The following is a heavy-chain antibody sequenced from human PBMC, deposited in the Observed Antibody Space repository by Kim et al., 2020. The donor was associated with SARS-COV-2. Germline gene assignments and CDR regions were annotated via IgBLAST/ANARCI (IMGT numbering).Heavy chain of an antibody. J-gene: IGHJ4*02. Sequence: NPSLKSRVTISVDTSKNQFSLKLSSVTAADTAVYYCARGPHSSGWYAPFYWGQGTLVTVSS. D-gene: IGHD6-19*01. V-gene: IGHV4-59*09. CDR3: ARGPHSSGWYAPFY.